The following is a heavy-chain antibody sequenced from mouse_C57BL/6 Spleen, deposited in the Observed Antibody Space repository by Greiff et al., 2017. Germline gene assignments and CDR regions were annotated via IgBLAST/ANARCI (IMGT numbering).Heavy chain of an antibody. CDR2: INPNNGGT. CDR3: ARGITTVVEEAWFAY. D-gene: IGHD1-1*01. CDR1: GYTFTDYY. V-gene: IGHV1-26*01. J-gene: IGHJ3*01. Sequence: VQLQQSGPELVKPGASVKISCKASGYTFTDYYMNWVKQSHGKSLEWIGDINPNNGGTSYNQKFKGKATLTVDKSSSTAYMELRSLTSEDSAVYYCARGITTVVEEAWFAYWGQGTLVTVSA.